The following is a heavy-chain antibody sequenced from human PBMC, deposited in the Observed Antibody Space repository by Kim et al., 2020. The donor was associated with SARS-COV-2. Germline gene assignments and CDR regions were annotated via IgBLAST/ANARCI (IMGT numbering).Heavy chain of an antibody. D-gene: IGHD6-13*01. CDR1: GFTFSSYG. CDR2: IWYDGSNK. J-gene: IGHJ1*01. Sequence: GGSLRLSCAASGFTFSSYGMHWVRQAPGKGLEWVAVIWYDGSNKYYADSVKGRFTISRDNSKNTLYLQMNSLRAEDTAVYYCARGLAAAGTGFDSKYFQHWGQGTLVTVSS. V-gene: IGHV3-33*01. CDR3: ARGLAAAGTGFDSKYFQH.